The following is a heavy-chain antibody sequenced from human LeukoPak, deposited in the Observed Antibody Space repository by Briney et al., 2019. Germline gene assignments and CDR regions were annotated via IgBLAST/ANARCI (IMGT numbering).Heavy chain of an antibody. CDR3: ARGVGGTLFDY. CDR1: GFTFSSYS. Sequence: PGGSLRLSCAASGFTFSSYSMNWVRQAPGKGLEWVSYISSSSSTIYYADSVKGRFTISRDNAKNSLYLQMNSLRAEDTAVYYCARGVGGTLFDYWGQGTLVTVSS. V-gene: IGHV3-48*01. CDR2: ISSSSSTI. J-gene: IGHJ4*02. D-gene: IGHD1-26*01.